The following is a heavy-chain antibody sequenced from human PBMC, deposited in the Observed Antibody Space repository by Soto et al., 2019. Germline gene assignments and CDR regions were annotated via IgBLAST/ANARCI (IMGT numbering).Heavy chain of an antibody. CDR2: INPDAGAT. D-gene: IGHD2-2*01. Sequence: SVKVSCKSSAYSFTTYHIHWVRQAPGQGLEWMGLINPDAGATNYAQRFQGRLRLTRDTSTSTVYMELRSLRFDDTAVYYCARGDIVLVPASEGNWFDPWGQGTLVTVSS. J-gene: IGHJ5*02. CDR3: ARGDIVLVPASEGNWFDP. V-gene: IGHV1-46*01. CDR1: AYSFTTYH.